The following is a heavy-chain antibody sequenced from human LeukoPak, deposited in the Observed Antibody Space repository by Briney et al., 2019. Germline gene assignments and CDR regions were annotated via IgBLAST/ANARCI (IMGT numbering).Heavy chain of an antibody. CDR3: ARDGLRAGSGSYVRWFDP. J-gene: IGHJ5*02. D-gene: IGHD3-10*01. CDR2: ISSSGTTI. Sequence: GGSLRLSCVVSGFTFSTYEMNWVRQAPGKGLEWVSYISSSGTTIYYADSVKGRFTISRDNAKNSLYLQLNGLRAEDTAVYYCARDGLRAGSGSYVRWFDPWGQGTLVTVSS. V-gene: IGHV3-48*03. CDR1: GFTFSTYE.